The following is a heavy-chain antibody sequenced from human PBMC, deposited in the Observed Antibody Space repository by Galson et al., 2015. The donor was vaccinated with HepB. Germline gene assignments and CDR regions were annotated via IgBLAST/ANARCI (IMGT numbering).Heavy chain of an antibody. D-gene: IGHD3-3*01. CDR2: IKRDSSEK. Sequence: SLRLSCAASGFDFNFYWMTWVRQAPGKGLEWVANIKRDSSEKYLADSVKGRFAISRDTSKNTLYLQMGSLRPDDTAVYFCAILWGLWSGYKFDSWGQGTLVTVSS. CDR3: AILWGLWSGYKFDS. J-gene: IGHJ4*02. CDR1: GFDFNFYW. V-gene: IGHV3-7*01.